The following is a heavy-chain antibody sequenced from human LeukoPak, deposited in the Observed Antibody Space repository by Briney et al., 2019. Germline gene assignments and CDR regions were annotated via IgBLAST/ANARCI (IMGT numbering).Heavy chain of an antibody. J-gene: IGHJ4*02. Sequence: GGSLRLSCAASGFTFSSHGMHWVRQAPGKGLEWVAFIRYDGSNKYYADSVKGRFTISRDNSKNTLYLQMNSLRAEDTAVYYCAKFLPTHIVVANYYFDYWGQGTLVTVSS. CDR1: GFTFSSHG. CDR2: IRYDGSNK. CDR3: AKFLPTHIVVANYYFDY. V-gene: IGHV3-30*02. D-gene: IGHD2-21*01.